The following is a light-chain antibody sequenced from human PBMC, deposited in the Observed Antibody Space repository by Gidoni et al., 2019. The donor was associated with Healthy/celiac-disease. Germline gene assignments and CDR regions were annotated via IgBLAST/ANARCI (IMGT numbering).Light chain of an antibody. J-gene: IGKJ1*01. CDR2: LGS. V-gene: IGKV2-28*01. CDR1: QSLRHSNGYNY. Sequence: IVMPHSPLSLPVTPGEPASISCRSSQSLRHSNGYNYVDWYLQKPGQSPQLLIYLGSNRASGVPDRCSGSGSGKDFTMKSSRVEDEDVGGYYCMQALQTPKTFGQGTKVEIK. CDR3: MQALQTPKT.